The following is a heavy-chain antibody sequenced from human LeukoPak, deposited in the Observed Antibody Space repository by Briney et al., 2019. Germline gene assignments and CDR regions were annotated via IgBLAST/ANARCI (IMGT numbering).Heavy chain of an antibody. D-gene: IGHD1-26*01. J-gene: IGHJ4*02. V-gene: IGHV1-3*01. CDR1: GFTFTSYA. Sequence: ASVKVSCKASGFTFTSYAIHWVRQAPGQRLEWMGWISAGNGNTKYSQNFQGRVTFISNTSATTAFMELSSLRSEDAAVYYCARDSGSGNNDYWGQGTLVTVSS. CDR2: ISAGNGNT. CDR3: ARDSGSGNNDY.